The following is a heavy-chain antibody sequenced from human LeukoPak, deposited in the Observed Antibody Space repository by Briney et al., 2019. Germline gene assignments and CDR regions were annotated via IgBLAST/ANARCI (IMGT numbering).Heavy chain of an antibody. CDR1: GGSISSSSYY. V-gene: IGHV4-39*07. D-gene: IGHD3-10*01. Sequence: SETLSLTCTVSGGSISSSSYYWGWIRQPPGKGLEWIGSIYYSGSTYYNPSLKSRVTISVDTSKNQFSLRLTSVTAADTAVYYCARRFGRKFGERFYYYHYMDVWGKGTTVTISS. CDR2: IYYSGST. CDR3: ARRFGRKFGERFYYYHYMDV. J-gene: IGHJ6*03.